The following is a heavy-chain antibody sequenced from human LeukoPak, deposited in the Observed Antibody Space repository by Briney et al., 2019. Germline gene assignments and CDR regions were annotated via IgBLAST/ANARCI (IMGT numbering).Heavy chain of an antibody. CDR2: IGTGGDT. J-gene: IGHJ4*02. D-gene: IGHD6-13*01. CDR1: GFTFSTYD. CDR3: ARGRSSSWYYYFDY. V-gene: IGHV3-13*01. Sequence: GGSLRLSCAACGFTFSTYDMHWVRQATGEGLEWVSAIGTGGDTFYPGSVKGRFTISRENAKNSLYLQMSSLRAEDTAVYYCARGRSSSWYYYFDYWGQGTLVTVSS.